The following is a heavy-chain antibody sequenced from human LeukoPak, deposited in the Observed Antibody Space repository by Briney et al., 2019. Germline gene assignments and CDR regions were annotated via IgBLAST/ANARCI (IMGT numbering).Heavy chain of an antibody. J-gene: IGHJ6*03. CDR3: ARGPRDYGDYDFSYMDV. CDR2: MNPNSGNT. Sequence: ASVKVSCKASGYTFTSYDINWVRQATGQGREWMGWMNPNSGNTGYAQKFQGRVTITRNTSISTAYMELSSLRSEDTAVYYCARGPRDYGDYDFSYMDVWGKGTTVTVSS. V-gene: IGHV1-8*03. D-gene: IGHD4-17*01. CDR1: GYTFTSYD.